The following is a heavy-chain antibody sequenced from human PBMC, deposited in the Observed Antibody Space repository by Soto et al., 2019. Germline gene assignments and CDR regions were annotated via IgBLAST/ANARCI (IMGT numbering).Heavy chain of an antibody. CDR1: GGSFSGYY. Sequence: SETLSLTCAVYGGSFSGYYWSWIRQPPGKGLEWIGEINHSGSTNYNPSLKSRVTISVDTSKNQFSLKLSSVTAADTAVYYCARATPYVTYYDFWSGYSWIWFDPWGQGTLVTVSS. CDR3: ARATPYVTYYDFWSGYSWIWFDP. V-gene: IGHV4-34*01. D-gene: IGHD3-3*01. J-gene: IGHJ5*02. CDR2: INHSGST.